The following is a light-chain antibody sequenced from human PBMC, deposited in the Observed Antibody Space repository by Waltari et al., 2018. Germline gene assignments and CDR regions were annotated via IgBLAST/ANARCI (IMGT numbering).Light chain of an antibody. CDR1: QSIGTY. CDR3: QQTYSSPT. V-gene: IGKV1-39*01. CDR2: AAS. Sequence: DVQMTQSPSSLSAAVGDRVTITSRAGQSIGTYLHWYQHKPGEAPKLLIYAASTLQSGVPSRFSGSGSGTDFTLTLSSLQPEDFATYYCQQTYSSPTFGQGTKLEIK. J-gene: IGKJ2*01.